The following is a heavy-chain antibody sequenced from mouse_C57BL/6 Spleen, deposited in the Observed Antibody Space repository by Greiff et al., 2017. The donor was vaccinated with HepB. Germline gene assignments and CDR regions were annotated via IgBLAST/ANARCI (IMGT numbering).Heavy chain of an antibody. CDR3: ARATGYFDV. J-gene: IGHJ1*03. D-gene: IGHD6-1*01. V-gene: IGHV5-4*03. CDR2: ISDGGSYT. CDR1: GFTFSSYA. Sequence: EVKLMESGGGLVKPGGSLKLSCAASGFTFSSYAMSWVRQTPEKRLEWVATISDGGSYTYYPDNVKGRFTISRDNAKNNLYLQMSHLKSEDTAMYYCARATGYFDVWGTGTTVTVSS.